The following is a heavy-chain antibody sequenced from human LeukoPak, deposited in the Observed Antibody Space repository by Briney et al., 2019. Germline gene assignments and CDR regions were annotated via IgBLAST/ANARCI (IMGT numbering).Heavy chain of an antibody. Sequence: SQTLSLTCTVSGGSISSGGYYRSWIRQHPGKGLEWIGYIYYSGSTYYNPSLKSRVAISVDTSKNQFSLKLSSVTAADTAIYYCAGSVTSRVVLDYWGQGTLVTVSS. J-gene: IGHJ4*02. V-gene: IGHV4-31*03. D-gene: IGHD3-10*01. CDR3: AGSVTSRVVLDY. CDR1: GGSISSGGYY. CDR2: IYYSGST.